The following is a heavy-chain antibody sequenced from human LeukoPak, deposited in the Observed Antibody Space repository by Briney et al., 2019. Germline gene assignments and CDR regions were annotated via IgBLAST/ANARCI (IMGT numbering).Heavy chain of an antibody. CDR2: IYSGGST. Sequence: GGSLRLSCAASGFTVSSNYMSWVRQAPGKGLEWVSVIYSGGSTYYADSVKGRFTISRDNSKNTLYLQMNSLRAEDTAVYYCASGDMITPYYFDYWGQGTLVTVSS. CDR1: GFTVSSNY. D-gene: IGHD3-16*01. CDR3: ASGDMITPYYFDY. V-gene: IGHV3-66*01. J-gene: IGHJ4*02.